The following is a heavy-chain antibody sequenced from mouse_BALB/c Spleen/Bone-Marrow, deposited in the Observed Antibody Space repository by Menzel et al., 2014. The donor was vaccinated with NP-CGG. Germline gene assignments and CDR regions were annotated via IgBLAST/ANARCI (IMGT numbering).Heavy chain of an antibody. Sequence: EVMLVESGGDLVKPGGSLKLSCAASGFTFSNYGMSWVRQTPDKRLEWVATISSGGSYTYYPDSVKGRFTISRDNAKNTLYLQMSSLRSEDTAMYYCARQSDYDYFDYWGQGTTLTVSS. CDR3: ARQSDYDYFDY. J-gene: IGHJ2*01. CDR2: ISSGGSYT. CDR1: GFTFSNYG. D-gene: IGHD2-4*01. V-gene: IGHV5-6*01.